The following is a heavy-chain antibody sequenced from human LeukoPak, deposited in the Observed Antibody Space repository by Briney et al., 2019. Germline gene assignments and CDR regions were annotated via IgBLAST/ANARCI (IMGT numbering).Heavy chain of an antibody. Sequence: ASVKFSCKASGYTFTSYGISWVRQAPGQGLEWMGWISAYNGNTNYAQKLQGRVTMTTDTSTSTAYMELRSLRSDDTAAYYCARGATRDNWFDPWGQGTLVTVSS. J-gene: IGHJ5*02. V-gene: IGHV1-18*01. CDR2: ISAYNGNT. CDR1: GYTFTSYG. CDR3: ARGATRDNWFDP. D-gene: IGHD5-24*01.